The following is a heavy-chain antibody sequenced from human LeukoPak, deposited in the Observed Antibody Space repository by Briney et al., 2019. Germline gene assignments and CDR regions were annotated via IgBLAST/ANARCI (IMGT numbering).Heavy chain of an antibody. V-gene: IGHV4-59*01. CDR2: IYYSGST. D-gene: IGHD6-19*01. CDR3: ARVGYSSGWYGYYYYMDV. Sequence: SETLSLTCAVYGGSFSGYYWSWIRQPPGKGLEWIGYIYYSGSTNYNPSLKSRVTISVDTSKNQFSLKLSSVTAADTAVYYCARVGYSSGWYGYYYYMDVWGKGTTVTISS. J-gene: IGHJ6*03. CDR1: GGSFSGYY.